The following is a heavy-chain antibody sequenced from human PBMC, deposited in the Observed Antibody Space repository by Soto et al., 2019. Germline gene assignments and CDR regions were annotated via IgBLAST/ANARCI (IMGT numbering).Heavy chain of an antibody. J-gene: IGHJ5*02. D-gene: IGHD4-17*01. CDR1: GYTFTSYD. Sequence: QVQLVQSGAEVKKPGASVKVSCKASGYTFTSYDINWVRQATGQGLEYLGWMNPNSGNTGYVQKFQGRVTMTRDTSISTAYIELSSRRSEDSAVYFCARGIKYGAYSRWFDPWGQGTLVTVSS. CDR3: ARGIKYGAYSRWFDP. CDR2: MNPNSGNT. V-gene: IGHV1-8*01.